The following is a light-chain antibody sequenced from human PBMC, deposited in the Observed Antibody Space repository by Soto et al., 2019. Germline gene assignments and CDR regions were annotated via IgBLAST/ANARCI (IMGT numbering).Light chain of an antibody. Sequence: EIVMTQSPATLSVSPGERATLSCRASQSVSINLAWYQQKPGQAPRLIIYGASTRATGIPARFSGSGSGTEFTLTISGLQSEDFAVYYCQQYNTWPRTFGGGNKVEIK. CDR3: QQYNTWPRT. J-gene: IGKJ4*01. CDR1: QSVSIN. CDR2: GAS. V-gene: IGKV3-15*01.